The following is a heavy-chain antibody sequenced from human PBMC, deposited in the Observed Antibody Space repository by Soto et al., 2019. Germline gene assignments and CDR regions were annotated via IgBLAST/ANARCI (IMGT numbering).Heavy chain of an antibody. CDR1: GYTFINYD. D-gene: IGHD1-20*01. J-gene: IGHJ4*02. CDR3: ARGRITDLGTFDY. V-gene: IGHV1-18*01. Sequence: GASVKVSCKASGYTFINYDISWLRQAPGQGLEWMGWSGPYNGNTNYAHTFQGRVTMTADTSASSGYMELRSLRSDDTAVYFCARGRITDLGTFDYWGQGTLVTVSS. CDR2: SGPYNGNT.